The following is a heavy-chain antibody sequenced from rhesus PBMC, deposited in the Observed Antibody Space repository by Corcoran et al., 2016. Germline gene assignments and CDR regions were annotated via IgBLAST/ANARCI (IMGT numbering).Heavy chain of an antibody. J-gene: IGHJ4*01. D-gene: IGHD5-24*01. V-gene: IGHV3-28*02. Sequence: EVQLVESGGGLAQPGGSLRLSCVVSGFTSNDSWMCWVRQAPGEGGGWIHSINNGGSSTYDEDTVKGRFTISREKAKNTLYRQMDNLRPEDTAVYYCAIDDGDSWGQGVLVTVSS. CDR1: GFTSNDSW. CDR2: INNGGSST. CDR3: AIDDGDS.